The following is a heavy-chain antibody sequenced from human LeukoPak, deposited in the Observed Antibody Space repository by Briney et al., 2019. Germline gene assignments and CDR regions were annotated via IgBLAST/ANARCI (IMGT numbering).Heavy chain of an antibody. CDR3: ARHPGQAWFDP. CDR1: GYSFTTYW. V-gene: IGHV5-51*01. CDR2: IYPGDSDT. D-gene: IGHD3-10*01. Sequence: PGESLKISCKGSGYSFTTYWIAWVRQMPGKGLEWMGIIYPGDSDTRYSPSFQGQVTISADKSISTAYLQWSSLKASDTAICYCARHPGQAWFDPWGQGTLVTVSS. J-gene: IGHJ5*02.